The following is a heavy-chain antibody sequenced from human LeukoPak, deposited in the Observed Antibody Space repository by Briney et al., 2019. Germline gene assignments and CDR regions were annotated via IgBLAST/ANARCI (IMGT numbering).Heavy chain of an antibody. CDR2: IKGDGSTT. CDR3: ASWNYGFN. Sequence: PGGSLRLSCAASGFTFSSYEMNWVRQAPGEGLLWVSGIKGDGSTTIYADSVKGRFTISRDNAKNTLYLQMNSLRAEDTAVYYCASWNYGFNWGQGTLVTVSS. CDR1: GFTFSSYE. V-gene: IGHV3-74*01. D-gene: IGHD3-3*01. J-gene: IGHJ4*02.